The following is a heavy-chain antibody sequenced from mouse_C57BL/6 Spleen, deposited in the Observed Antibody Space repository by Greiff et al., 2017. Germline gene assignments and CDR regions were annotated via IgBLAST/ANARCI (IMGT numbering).Heavy chain of an antibody. Sequence: VQLQQSGPELVKPGASVKISCKASGYAFSSSWMNWVKQRPGKGLEWIGRIYPGDGDTNYNGKFKGKATLTADKSSSTAYMQLSSLTSEDSAVYFCARSNWDPYAMDYWGQGTSVTVSS. CDR1: GYAFSSSW. J-gene: IGHJ4*01. CDR2: IYPGDGDT. CDR3: ARSNWDPYAMDY. V-gene: IGHV1-82*01. D-gene: IGHD4-1*01.